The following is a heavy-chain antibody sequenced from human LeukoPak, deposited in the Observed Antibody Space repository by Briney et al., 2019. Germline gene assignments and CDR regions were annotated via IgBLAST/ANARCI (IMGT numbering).Heavy chain of an antibody. CDR2: LSGSGGST. V-gene: IGHV3-23*01. J-gene: IGHJ3*02. CDR1: GFTFSDYY. D-gene: IGHD2-2*01. CDR3: ARFQLLLDAFDI. Sequence: PGGSLRLSYAASGFTFSDYYMSWIRQAPGKGLEWVSALSGSGGSTYYADSVKVRFTISRDNSKNTLYLQMNSLRAADTAVYYCARFQLLLDAFDIWGQGTMVTVSS.